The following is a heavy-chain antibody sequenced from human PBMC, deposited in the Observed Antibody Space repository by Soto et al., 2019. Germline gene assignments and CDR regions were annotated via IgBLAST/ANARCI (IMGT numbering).Heavy chain of an antibody. CDR1: GFTFSSYG. V-gene: IGHV3-30*03. J-gene: IGHJ4*02. CDR2: ISYDGSNK. CDR3: ATGSYLLYDSSGYFTHLVY. Sequence: PGGSLRLSCAASGFTFSSYGMHWVRQAPGKGLEWVAVISYDGSNKYYADSVKGRFTISRDNSKNTLYLQMNSLRAEDTAVYYYATGSYLLYDSSGYFTHLVYWGQGTLVTVSS. D-gene: IGHD3-22*01.